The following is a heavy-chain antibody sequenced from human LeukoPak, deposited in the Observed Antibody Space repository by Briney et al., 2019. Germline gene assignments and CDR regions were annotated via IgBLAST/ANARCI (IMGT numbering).Heavy chain of an antibody. V-gene: IGHV3-7*01. Sequence: GGSLRLSCAASVFSFSTYWMSWVRQAPGKGLERVANINQDGTERYLVDSVKGRFTISRDNGKNSVFLQMNSLRDEDTAVYYCTRTLAARSFYFDYWGGGTLVTVSS. CDR2: INQDGTER. CDR3: TRTLAARSFYFDY. CDR1: VFSFSTYW. D-gene: IGHD3-10*01. J-gene: IGHJ4*02.